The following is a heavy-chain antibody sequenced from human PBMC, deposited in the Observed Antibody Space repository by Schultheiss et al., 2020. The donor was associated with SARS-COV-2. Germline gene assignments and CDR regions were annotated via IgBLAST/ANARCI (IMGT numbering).Heavy chain of an antibody. D-gene: IGHD6-19*01. CDR2: ISSSSSYI. CDR1: GFTFSSYS. J-gene: IGHJ6*02. V-gene: IGHV3-21*01. Sequence: GGSLRLSCAASGFTFSSYSMNWVRQAPGKGLEWVSSISSSSSYIYYADSVKGRFTISRDNAKNLLYLQMNSLRAEDTAVYYCARREYSSGWHGSYYYYGMDVWGQGTTVTVSS. CDR3: ARREYSSGWHGSYYYYGMDV.